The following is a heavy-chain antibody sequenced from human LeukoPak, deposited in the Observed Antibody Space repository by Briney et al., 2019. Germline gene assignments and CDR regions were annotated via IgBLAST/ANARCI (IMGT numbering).Heavy chain of an antibody. Sequence: GGSLRLSCAASGFTFSSYSMNWVRQAPGKGLEWVAFIRYDGSNKYYADSVKGRFTISRDNSKNTLYLQMNSLRAEDTAVYYCAKEVTIFGVVIKVLDYWGQGTLVTVSS. D-gene: IGHD3-3*01. CDR3: AKEVTIFGVVIKVLDY. CDR1: GFTFSSYS. V-gene: IGHV3-30*02. CDR2: IRYDGSNK. J-gene: IGHJ4*02.